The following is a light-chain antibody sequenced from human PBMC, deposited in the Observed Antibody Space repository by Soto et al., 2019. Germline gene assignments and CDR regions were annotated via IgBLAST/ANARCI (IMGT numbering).Light chain of an antibody. Sequence: EIVLTQSPATLSLSPGERATLSCRASQSVSSYLAWYQQKPGQAPRLLIYDASNRATGIPARFSGSGPGTDFTLTISSLEPEDFAVYYCQQRSNLFGQGTRLEI. CDR1: QSVSSY. V-gene: IGKV3-11*01. J-gene: IGKJ5*01. CDR2: DAS. CDR3: QQRSNL.